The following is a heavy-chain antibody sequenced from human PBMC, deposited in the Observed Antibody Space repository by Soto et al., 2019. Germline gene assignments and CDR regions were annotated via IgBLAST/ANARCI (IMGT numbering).Heavy chain of an antibody. CDR3: AREKDYDILTLTDY. Sequence: ASVKVSCKASGYTFTSYGISWVRQAPGQGLEWMGWISAYNGNTNYAQKLQGRVTMTTDTSTSTAYMELRSLRSDDTAVYYCAREKDYDILTLTDYWGQGTLVTAPQ. CDR1: GYTFTSYG. CDR2: ISAYNGNT. D-gene: IGHD3-9*01. V-gene: IGHV1-18*01. J-gene: IGHJ4*02.